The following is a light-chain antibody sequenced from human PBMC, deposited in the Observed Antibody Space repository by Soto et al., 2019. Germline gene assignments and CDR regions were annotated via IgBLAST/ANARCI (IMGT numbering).Light chain of an antibody. CDR3: QQYSSSRT. CDR1: HSVSSNH. Sequence: DIVLTQSPGTLSFSPGERATLSCRASHSVSSNHLAWYQQKPGQAPRLLIYGGSSRATGIPVRFSGSGSETDFTLTITRLEPEDFAVYYCQQYSSSRTFGQGAKVDI. CDR2: GGS. V-gene: IGKV3-20*01. J-gene: IGKJ1*01.